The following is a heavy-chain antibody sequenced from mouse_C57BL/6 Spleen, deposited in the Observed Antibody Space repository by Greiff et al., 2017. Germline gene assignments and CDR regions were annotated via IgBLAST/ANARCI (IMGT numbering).Heavy chain of an antibody. V-gene: IGHV1-80*01. Sequence: QVQLQQSGAELVKPGASVKISCKVSGYAFSSYWMNWVKQRPGKGLEWIGQIYPGDGDTNYNGKFKGKATLTADKSSSTAYMQLSRLTSEDSAVYFCARGSLSGNGFDYWGQGTTLTVSS. CDR1: GYAFSSYW. CDR3: ARGSLSGNGFDY. CDR2: IYPGDGDT. J-gene: IGHJ2*01. D-gene: IGHD4-1*01.